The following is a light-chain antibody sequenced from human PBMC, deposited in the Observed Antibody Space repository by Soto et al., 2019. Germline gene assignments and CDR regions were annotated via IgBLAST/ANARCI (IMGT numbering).Light chain of an antibody. J-gene: IGKJ1*01. Sequence: VLTQSPATLSVSPGERATLSCRASQSVSSNLVWYQQKPGQAPRLLIYGASTRVTGIPARFSGSGSGTEFTLTISSLQSEDFAVYYCQQYHNWWTFGQGTKVAIK. CDR3: QQYHNWWT. CDR2: GAS. CDR1: QSVSSN. V-gene: IGKV3-15*01.